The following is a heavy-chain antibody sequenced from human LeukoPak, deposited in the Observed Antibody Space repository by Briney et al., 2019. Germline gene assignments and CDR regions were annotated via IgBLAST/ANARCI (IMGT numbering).Heavy chain of an antibody. CDR1: GGSISSYY. D-gene: IGHD3-3*01. J-gene: IGHJ3*02. CDR2: IYYSGST. CDR3: ARGGADDFWSGYYGHDAFDI. V-gene: IGHV4-59*01. Sequence: SETLSLTCTVSGGSISSYYWSWIRQPPGKGLEWIGYIYYSGSTNYNPSLKSRVTISVDTSKNQFSLKLSSVTAADTAVYYCARGGADDFWSGYYGHDAFDIWGQGTMVTVSS.